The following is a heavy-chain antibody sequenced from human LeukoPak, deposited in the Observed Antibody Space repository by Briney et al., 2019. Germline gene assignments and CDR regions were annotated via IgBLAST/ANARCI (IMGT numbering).Heavy chain of an antibody. CDR1: GFTFSSYA. Sequence: GGSLRLSCAASGFTFSSYAMSWVRQAPGKGPEWVSAISGSGGSTYYADSVKGRFTISRDNSKNTLSLQMNSLRAEDTAVYYCAKAQRLTYSSGDWGQGTLVTVSS. J-gene: IGHJ4*02. CDR2: ISGSGGST. V-gene: IGHV3-23*01. D-gene: IGHD6-19*01. CDR3: AKAQRLTYSSGD.